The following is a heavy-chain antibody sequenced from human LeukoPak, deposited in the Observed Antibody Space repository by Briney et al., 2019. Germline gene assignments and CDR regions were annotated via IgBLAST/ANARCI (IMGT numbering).Heavy chain of an antibody. CDR1: GGSISSGGYY. CDR3: ARDSSSYSAFDY. V-gene: IGHV4-31*03. CDR2: IYYSGST. D-gene: IGHD6-6*01. Sequence: ESSETLSLTCTVSGGSISSGGYYWSWIRQHPGKGLEWIGYIYYSGSTYYNPSLKSRVTISVDTSKNQFSLKLSSVTAADTAVYYCARDSSSYSAFDYWGQETLVTVSS. J-gene: IGHJ4*02.